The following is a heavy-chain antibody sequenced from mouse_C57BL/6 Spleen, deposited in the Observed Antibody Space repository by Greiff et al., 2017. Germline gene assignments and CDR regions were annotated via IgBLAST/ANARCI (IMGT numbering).Heavy chain of an antibody. V-gene: IGHV1-64*01. CDR1: GYTFTSYW. D-gene: IGHD2-5*01. CDR3: ARACSNYAFAY. CDR2: IHPNSGST. J-gene: IGHJ3*01. Sequence: QVQLQQPGAELVKPGASVKLSCKASGYTFTSYWMHWVKQRPGQGLEWIGMIHPNSGSTNYNEKFKSKATLTVDKSSSTAYMQLSSLTSEYSAVYYGARACSNYAFAYWGQGTLVTVSA.